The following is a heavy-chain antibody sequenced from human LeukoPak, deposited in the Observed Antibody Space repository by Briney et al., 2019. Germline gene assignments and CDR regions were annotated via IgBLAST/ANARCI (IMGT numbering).Heavy chain of an antibody. CDR1: GASVTTYY. D-gene: IGHD1-26*01. CDR3: ARVRGASYIDS. J-gene: IGHJ4*02. CDR2: IHYSGNT. V-gene: IGHV4-59*02. Sequence: SETLSLTCTVSGASVTTYYWSWIRQPPGEGLESIAYIHYSGNTNYNPSLKSRVTMAIDTSKNQISLNLTSVTAADTAVYYCARVRGASYIDSWGQGTLVTVSS.